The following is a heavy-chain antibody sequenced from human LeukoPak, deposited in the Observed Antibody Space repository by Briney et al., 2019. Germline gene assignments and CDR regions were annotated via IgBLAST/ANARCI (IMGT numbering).Heavy chain of an antibody. J-gene: IGHJ3*02. D-gene: IGHD1-1*01. Sequence: SETLSLTCTVSGDSISTSNSYWGWIRQPPGKGLEWIGSIYYSGNTYYNASLKSRVTISVDTSKNQFSLKLSSVTAADTAVYYCARTRTIADAFDIWGQGTMVTVSS. CDR1: GDSISTSNSY. CDR3: ARTRTIADAFDI. CDR2: IYYSGNT. V-gene: IGHV4-39*07.